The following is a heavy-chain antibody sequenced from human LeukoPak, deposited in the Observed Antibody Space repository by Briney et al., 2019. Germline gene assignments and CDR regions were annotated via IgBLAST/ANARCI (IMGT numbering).Heavy chain of an antibody. CDR3: ARNRSDCSGGSCSFTGFDY. V-gene: IGHV4-39*01. CDR1: GGSIIRTDSY. D-gene: IGHD2-15*01. CDR2: IYYSGST. Sequence: SGTLSLTCAVSGGSIIRTDSYWGWIRQSPGKGLEWIGSIYYSGSTHYNPSLKRRLTISVDTSKNEFSLGLRFVTIADTAVYYRARNRSDCSGGSCSFTGFDYWGQGTLVSVSS. J-gene: IGHJ4*02.